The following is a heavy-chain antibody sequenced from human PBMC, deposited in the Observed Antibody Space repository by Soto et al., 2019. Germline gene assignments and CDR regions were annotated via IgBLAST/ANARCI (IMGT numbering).Heavy chain of an antibody. V-gene: IGHV3-30-3*01. CDR2: ISYDGSNK. CDR3: ARDTSQLGIVWYFDL. D-gene: IGHD7-27*01. Sequence: QVQLVESGGGVVQPGRSLRLSCAASGFTFSSYAMHWVRQAPGKGLEWVAVISYDGSNKYYADSVKGRFTISRDNSKSTLYLQMYSLRAEDTAVYYCARDTSQLGIVWYFDLWGRGTLVTVSS. J-gene: IGHJ2*01. CDR1: GFTFSSYA.